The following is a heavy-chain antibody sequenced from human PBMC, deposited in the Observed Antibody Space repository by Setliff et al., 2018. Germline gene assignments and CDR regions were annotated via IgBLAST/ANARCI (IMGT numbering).Heavy chain of an antibody. CDR1: GYRFTSYS. CDR3: ARPRYSSTWYEVGAFDI. V-gene: IGHV5-51*01. CDR2: IYAGDSAT. Sequence: PGESLKISCKASGYRFTSYSIGWVRQMPGKGLEWMGIIYAGDSATRYSPSFQGQVTISADKSISTAYLQWSSLKASDTAMYYCARPRYSSTWYEVGAFDIWGQGTMVTVSS. J-gene: IGHJ3*02. D-gene: IGHD6-13*01.